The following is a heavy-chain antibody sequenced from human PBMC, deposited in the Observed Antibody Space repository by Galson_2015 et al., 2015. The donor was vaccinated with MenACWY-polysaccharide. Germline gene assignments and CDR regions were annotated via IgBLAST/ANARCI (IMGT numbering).Heavy chain of an antibody. CDR2: KNPNSGNT. CDR1: GYKFTSYD. V-gene: IGHV1-8*01. D-gene: IGHD2-21*01. Sequence: SVKVSCKASGYKFTSYDINWVRQATGQGLEWMGWKNPNSGNTGYAQRFQGRITMTRDTATSTAYMELRMLTYDDTAVYYCTRIIARKHTFVDSWGQGTLVSVS. J-gene: IGHJ4*02. CDR3: TRIIARKHTFVDS.